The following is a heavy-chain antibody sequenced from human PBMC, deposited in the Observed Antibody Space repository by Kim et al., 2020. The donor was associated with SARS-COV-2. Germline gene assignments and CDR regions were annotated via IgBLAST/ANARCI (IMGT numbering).Heavy chain of an antibody. CDR3: ARDVSGWSFDY. J-gene: IGHJ4*02. D-gene: IGHD6-19*01. Sequence: TGYADPVKGRFTISRDHSKNTLYLQMNNLRADDTAVYYCARDVSGWSFDYWGQGTPVIVSS. CDR2: T. V-gene: IGHV3-53*01.